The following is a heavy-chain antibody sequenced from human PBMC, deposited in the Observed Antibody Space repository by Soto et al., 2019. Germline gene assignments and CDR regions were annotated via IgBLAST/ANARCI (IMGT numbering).Heavy chain of an antibody. D-gene: IGHD6-13*01. Sequence: GGSLRLSCAASGFSFITHAMHWVRQAPGKGLEWVAVVAYDGRNKLYAESVKGRFTISRDTSKNTVDLQMNSLGPADTGVYYCVRGQQLVRYWFDPWGQGTLVTVSS. V-gene: IGHV3-30*04. CDR1: GFSFITHA. CDR2: VAYDGRNK. CDR3: VRGQQLVRYWFDP. J-gene: IGHJ5*02.